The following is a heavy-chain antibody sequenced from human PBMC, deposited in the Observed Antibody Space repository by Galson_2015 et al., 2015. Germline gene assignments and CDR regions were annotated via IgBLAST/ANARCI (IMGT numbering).Heavy chain of an antibody. Sequence: SLRLSCAASGFTFSSYGMRWVRQAPGKGLEWVAVIWYDGSNKYYADSVKGRFTISRDNSKNTLYLQMNSLRAEDTAVYYCARVLYGSGSYSPFDYWGQGTLVTVSS. D-gene: IGHD3-10*01. J-gene: IGHJ4*02. CDR2: IWYDGSNK. V-gene: IGHV3-33*01. CDR3: ARVLYGSGSYSPFDY. CDR1: GFTFSSYG.